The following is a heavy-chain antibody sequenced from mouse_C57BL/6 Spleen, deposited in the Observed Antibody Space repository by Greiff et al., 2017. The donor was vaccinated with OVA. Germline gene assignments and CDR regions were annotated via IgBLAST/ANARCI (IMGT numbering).Heavy chain of an antibody. CDR2: IWSDGSS. CDR3: ARHGTGTSAMDY. V-gene: IGHV2-6-1*01. CDR1: GFSLTSYG. Sequence: VHLVESGPGLVAPSQSLSITCTVSGFSLTSYGVHWVRQPPGKGLEWLVVIWSDGSSTYNSALKSRLSISKDNSKSQVFLKMNSLQTDDTAMYYCARHGTGTSAMDYWGQGTSVTVSS. D-gene: IGHD4-1*01. J-gene: IGHJ4*01.